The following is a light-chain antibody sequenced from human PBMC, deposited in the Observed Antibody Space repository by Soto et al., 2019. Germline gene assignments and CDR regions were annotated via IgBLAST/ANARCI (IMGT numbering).Light chain of an antibody. CDR2: KAS. Sequence: DIQMTQSPSTLSASVGDRVTITCRASQSISSWVAWYQQKPGKGPKLLIYKASHLESGVPSRFSDSGSGTEFTLTISSLQPGDFATYYCQHYNTYPWTFGHGTKVDIK. CDR3: QHYNTYPWT. J-gene: IGKJ1*01. V-gene: IGKV1-5*03. CDR1: QSISSW.